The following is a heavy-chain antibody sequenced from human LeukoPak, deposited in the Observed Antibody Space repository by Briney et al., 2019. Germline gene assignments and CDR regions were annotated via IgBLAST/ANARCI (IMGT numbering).Heavy chain of an antibody. CDR3: VKDVQLSSNAYYNYFDY. Sequence: GGSLRLSCEASEFTFTTYWMSWVRQAPGKGLEWVANIKQDGSEKYYVDSVKGRFTISRDNAKNSLYLQMNSLRIEDTALYYCVKDVQLSSNAYYNYFDYWGQGTLVTVSS. CDR2: IKQDGSEK. D-gene: IGHD3-22*01. V-gene: IGHV3-7*03. CDR1: EFTFTTYW. J-gene: IGHJ4*02.